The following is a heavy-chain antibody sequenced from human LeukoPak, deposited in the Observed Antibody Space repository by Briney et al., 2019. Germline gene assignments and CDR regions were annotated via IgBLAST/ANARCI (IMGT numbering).Heavy chain of an antibody. J-gene: IGHJ4*02. D-gene: IGHD1-26*01. V-gene: IGHV4-31*03. CDR2: ITHSGST. CDR1: RVSISGGGFY. Sequence: SQTLSLTCTVSRVSISGGGFYWAWLRQHPGQGLEWIGYITHSGSTYYNPALESRISIFRDTSKNQFSLSLTSLTAADTAVNFCASVDWESYYLDSWGQGSLVTVSS. CDR3: ASVDWESYYLDS.